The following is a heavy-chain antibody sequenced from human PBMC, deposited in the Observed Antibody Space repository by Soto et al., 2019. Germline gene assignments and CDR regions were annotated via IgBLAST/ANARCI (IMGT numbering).Heavy chain of an antibody. J-gene: IGHJ4*02. CDR1: GGSISSYF. V-gene: IGHV4-59*01. Sequence: SETLSLTCTVSGGSISSYFYIWVRQPPGKGLEWIGSVYYTGTTDYNPSLKSRVTISVDTSKTQFPLNLRSVTAADTAVYYCARDLAAVPRAFDYWGRGTLVTVSS. D-gene: IGHD6-13*01. CDR2: VYYTGTT. CDR3: ARDLAAVPRAFDY.